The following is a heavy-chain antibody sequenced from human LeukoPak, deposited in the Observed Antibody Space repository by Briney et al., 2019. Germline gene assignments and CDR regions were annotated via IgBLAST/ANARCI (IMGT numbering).Heavy chain of an antibody. CDR2: INHSGST. CDR3: ARGGIEAAAGTWGFYYYYMDV. J-gene: IGHJ6*03. V-gene: IGHV4-34*01. Sequence: PSETLSLTCAVYGGSFSGYYWSWLRQPPGKGLEWIGEINHSGSTNYNPSLKSRVTISVDTSKNQFSLKLSSVTAADTAVYYCARGGIEAAAGTWGFYYYYMDVWGKGTTVTVSS. D-gene: IGHD6-13*01. CDR1: GGSFSGYY.